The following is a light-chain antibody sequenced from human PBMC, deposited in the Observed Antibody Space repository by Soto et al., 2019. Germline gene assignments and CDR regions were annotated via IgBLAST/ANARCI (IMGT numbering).Light chain of an antibody. V-gene: IGKV1-5*03. Sequence: DIQMTQSPSTLSASVGDRVTITCRASQSISSWLAWYQQKPGKAPKLLIYKASSFESGVPSRFSGSGSGTEFTLTNSSLQPDDFATYYCQQYNSYSVTFGQGTKV. CDR1: QSISSW. J-gene: IGKJ1*01. CDR3: QQYNSYSVT. CDR2: KAS.